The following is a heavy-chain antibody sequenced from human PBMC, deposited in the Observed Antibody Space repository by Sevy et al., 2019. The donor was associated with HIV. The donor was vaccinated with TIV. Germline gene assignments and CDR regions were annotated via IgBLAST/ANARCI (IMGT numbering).Heavy chain of an antibody. Sequence: TSVKVSCKVSGYSVSDLSIHWVRQPPGKGLEWMGGYDPEDGETIYAQKFQGRVTMTEDTSTDTAYMELSSLRSEDTAVYYCATSPDYYDSSRDAFDIWGQGTMVTVSS. CDR2: YDPEDGET. CDR3: ATSPDYYDSSRDAFDI. J-gene: IGHJ3*02. V-gene: IGHV1-24*01. D-gene: IGHD3-22*01. CDR1: GYSVSDLS.